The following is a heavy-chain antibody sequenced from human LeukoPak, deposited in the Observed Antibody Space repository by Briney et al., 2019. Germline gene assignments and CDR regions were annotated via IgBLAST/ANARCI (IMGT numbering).Heavy chain of an antibody. CDR3: ARDSSRVKSENYLYYFDY. J-gene: IGHJ4*02. Sequence: SVKVSCKASGGTFSSYAISWVRQAPGQGLEWMGRIIPILGIANYAQKFQGRVTITADKSTSTAYMELSSLRSEDTAVYYCARDSSRVKSENYLYYFDYWGQGTLVTVSS. CDR1: GGTFSSYA. CDR2: IIPILGIA. D-gene: IGHD1-7*01. V-gene: IGHV1-69*04.